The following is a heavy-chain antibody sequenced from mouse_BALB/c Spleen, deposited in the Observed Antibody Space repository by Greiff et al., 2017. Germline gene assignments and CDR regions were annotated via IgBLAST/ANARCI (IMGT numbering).Heavy chain of an antibody. CDR1: GYTFTSYW. V-gene: IGHV1-87*01. D-gene: IGHD2-4*01. Sequence: VKLVESGAELARPGASVKLSCKASGYTFTSYWMQWVKQRPGQGLEWIGAIYPGDGDTRYTQKFKGKATLTADKSSSTAYMQLSSLASEDSAVYYCARDDYDGGDYWGQGTSVTVSS. CDR3: ARDDYDGGDY. CDR2: IYPGDGDT. J-gene: IGHJ4*01.